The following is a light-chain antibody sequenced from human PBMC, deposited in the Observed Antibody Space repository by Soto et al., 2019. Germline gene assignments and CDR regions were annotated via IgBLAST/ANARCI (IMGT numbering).Light chain of an antibody. CDR2: GTS. CDR3: QQYGSSRWT. CDR1: QNVGNN. V-gene: IGKV3-20*01. Sequence: EIVLTQSPATLSVSPGERATLSCRASQNVGNNLVWYQQKPGQAPRLLIYGTSSRATGIPDRFSGSGSGTDFTLTINGLEPEDFAMYFCQQYGSSRWTVSQGTKVDI. J-gene: IGKJ1*01.